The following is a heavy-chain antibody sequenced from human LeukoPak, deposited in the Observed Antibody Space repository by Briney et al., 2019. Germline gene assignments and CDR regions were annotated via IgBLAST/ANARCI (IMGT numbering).Heavy chain of an antibody. CDR2: IYYSGST. D-gene: IGHD6-19*01. CDR1: GDSISSYY. V-gene: IGHV4-39*01. CDR3: ATLYSSLDY. J-gene: IGHJ4*02. Sequence: SETLSLTCTVSGDSISSYYWGWIRQPPGKGLEWIGSIYYSGSTYYNPSLKSRVTISVDTSKNQFSLKLSSVTAADTAVYYCATLYSSLDYWGQGTLVTVSS.